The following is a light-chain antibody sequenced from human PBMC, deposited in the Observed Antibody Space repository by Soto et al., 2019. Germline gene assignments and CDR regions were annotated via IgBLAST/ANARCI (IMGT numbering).Light chain of an antibody. Sequence: QSVLTQSPSASASLGASVKLTCTLSSGHSSYAIAWHQQQPEKGPRYLMKLNSDGRHSKGDGIPDRFSGSSSGAERYLTIASRQSEDEADYYCQTWGTGIWVFGGGTKLTVL. CDR1: SGHSSYA. V-gene: IGLV4-69*01. J-gene: IGLJ3*02. CDR2: LNSDGRH. CDR3: QTWGTGIWV.